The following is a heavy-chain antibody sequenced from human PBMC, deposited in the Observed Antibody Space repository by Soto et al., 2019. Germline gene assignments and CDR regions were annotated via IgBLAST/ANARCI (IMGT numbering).Heavy chain of an antibody. CDR3: ARLSLAVEKYYYGMDV. CDR2: IYYSGST. CDR1: GGSISSSSYY. V-gene: IGHV4-39*01. Sequence: QLQLQESGPGLVKPSETLSLTCTVSGGSISSSSYYWGWIRQPPGKGLEWIGSIYYSGSTYYNPALKSRVTISVDTSQNQFSLKLSSVTAADTAVYYCARLSLAVEKYYYGMDVWGQGTTVTVSS. J-gene: IGHJ6*02. D-gene: IGHD6-19*01.